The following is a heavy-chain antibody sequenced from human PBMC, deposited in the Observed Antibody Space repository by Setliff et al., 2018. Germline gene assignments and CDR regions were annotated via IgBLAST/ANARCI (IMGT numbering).Heavy chain of an antibody. J-gene: IGHJ4*02. D-gene: IGHD6-6*01. CDR2: ITHTGATGST. Sequence: SETLSLTCAASGGTFTYYYWTWIRQSPAKGLEWIGEITHTGATGSTKYNPSLKSRVTMSIDTSKNQFSLMVTSVTAADTAVYYCARGRNVASRLLDSWGQGTLVTVSS. CDR1: GGTFTYYY. CDR3: ARGRNVASRLLDS. V-gene: IGHV4-34*01.